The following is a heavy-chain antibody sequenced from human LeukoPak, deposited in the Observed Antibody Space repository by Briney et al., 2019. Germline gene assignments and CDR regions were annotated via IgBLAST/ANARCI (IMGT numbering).Heavy chain of an antibody. Sequence: GGSLRLSCAGSGFIFSNYVLSWVRQAPGKGLEWVSSVVYGETTTYYTSSVKGRFTISRDNSKSTLYLQMDSLRAEDTAVYYCAKDNYYDSSGHDAFDIWGQGTMVTVSS. D-gene: IGHD3-22*01. J-gene: IGHJ3*02. V-gene: IGHV3-23*01. CDR3: AKDNYYDSSGHDAFDI. CDR2: VVYGETTT. CDR1: GFIFSNYV.